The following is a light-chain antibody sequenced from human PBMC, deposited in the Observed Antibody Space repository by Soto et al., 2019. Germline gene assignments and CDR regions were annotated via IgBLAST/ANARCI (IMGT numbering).Light chain of an antibody. Sequence: EIVLTQSPGTLSLSPGERATLSCRASRSVRSNYLAWYQQKPGQAPRLLIYGASSRATGIPDRFSGTGSRSDFTLTISSLEPEDFAVYYCQQYGGSPYTFGQGTKLEIK. CDR3: QQYGGSPYT. V-gene: IGKV3-20*01. CDR1: RSVRSNY. CDR2: GAS. J-gene: IGKJ2*01.